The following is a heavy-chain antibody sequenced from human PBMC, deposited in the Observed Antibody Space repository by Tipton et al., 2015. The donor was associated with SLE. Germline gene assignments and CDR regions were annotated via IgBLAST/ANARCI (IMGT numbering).Heavy chain of an antibody. CDR3: ARRVVLWFGEPPAGAFDI. Sequence: LRLSCTVSGGSISSYYWSWIRQPPWKGLEWIGYIYYSGSTNYNPSLKSRVTISVDTSKNQFSLKLSSVTAADTAVYYCARRVVLWFGEPPAGAFDIWGQGTMVTVSS. J-gene: IGHJ3*02. V-gene: IGHV4-59*01. CDR2: IYYSGST. CDR1: GGSISSYY. D-gene: IGHD3-10*01.